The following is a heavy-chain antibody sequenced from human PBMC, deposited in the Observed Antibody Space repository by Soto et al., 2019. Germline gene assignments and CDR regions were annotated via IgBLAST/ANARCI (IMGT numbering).Heavy chain of an antibody. CDR2: IYYSGST. Sequence: SETLSLTCTVSGGSISSSSYYWCWIRQPPGKGLEWIGSIYYSGSTYYNPSLKSRVTISVDTSKNQFSLKLSSVTAADTAVYYCARDRITMVRGVIIYYYGMDVWGQGTTVTVSS. J-gene: IGHJ6*02. CDR3: ARDRITMVRGVIIYYYGMDV. CDR1: GGSISSSSYY. D-gene: IGHD3-10*01. V-gene: IGHV4-39*02.